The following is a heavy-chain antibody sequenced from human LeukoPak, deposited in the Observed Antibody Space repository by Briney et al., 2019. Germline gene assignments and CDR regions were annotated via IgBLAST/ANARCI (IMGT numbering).Heavy chain of an antibody. CDR3: ARQSRYSSGWLDY. CDR1: GDSISSYY. Sequence: SETLSLTCTVSGDSISSYYWSWIRQSPGKGLEWIGYIYYSGITKYNPSLKSRVTMSVDTSKKQFSLKLSSVTAADTAVYYCARQSRYSSGWLDYWGQGTLVTVSS. CDR2: IYYSGIT. V-gene: IGHV4-59*08. J-gene: IGHJ4*02. D-gene: IGHD6-19*01.